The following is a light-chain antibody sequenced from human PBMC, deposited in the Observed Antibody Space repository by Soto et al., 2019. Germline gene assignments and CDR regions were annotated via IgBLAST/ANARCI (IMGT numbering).Light chain of an antibody. V-gene: IGKV1-39*01. CDR3: QQSYNAPRT. CDR2: TAS. J-gene: IGKJ4*01. Sequence: DIQMTQFPRSLSASVGDSVTITCRASQSITTFLNWYRQKTGKAPEVLIFTASNLESGVPPRFSGGGSGTDFTLTISSLQPEDFATYFCQQSYNAPRTFGGGTKVEI. CDR1: QSITTF.